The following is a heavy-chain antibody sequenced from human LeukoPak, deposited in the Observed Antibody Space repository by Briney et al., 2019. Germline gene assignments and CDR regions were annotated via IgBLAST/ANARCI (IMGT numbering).Heavy chain of an antibody. CDR3: ARGGDYSLDY. D-gene: IGHD2-21*01. J-gene: IGHJ4*02. CDR1: GFTVSSNY. Sequence: GGSLRLSCAASGFTVSSNYMGWVRQAPGKVLELVSVIYSGGSTYYADSVKGRFTISRANSKNTLYLQMPSLRAEDTAVYYCARGGDYSLDYWGQGTLVTVYS. V-gene: IGHV3-66*02. CDR2: IYSGGST.